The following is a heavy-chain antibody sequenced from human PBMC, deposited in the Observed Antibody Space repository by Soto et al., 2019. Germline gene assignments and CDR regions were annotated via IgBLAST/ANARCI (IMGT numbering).Heavy chain of an antibody. CDR3: ARLGYQLPRDPDLNWFDP. CDR1: GYSFTSYW. D-gene: IGHD2-2*01. J-gene: IGHJ5*02. CDR2: IYPGDSDT. V-gene: IGHV5-51*01. Sequence: PGESLKISCKGSGYSFTSYWIGWVRQMPGKGLEWMGIIYPGDSDTRYSPSFQGQVTISADKSISTAYLQWSSLKASDTAMYYCARLGYQLPRDPDLNWFDPWGQGTLVTVSS.